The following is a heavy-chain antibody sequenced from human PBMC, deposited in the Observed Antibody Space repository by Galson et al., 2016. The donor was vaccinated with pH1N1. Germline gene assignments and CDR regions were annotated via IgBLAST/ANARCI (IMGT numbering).Heavy chain of an antibody. Sequence: SETLSLTCTVSGTSVSGNYWSWIRQPPGKGLEWIGYLYYNENTNYNPSLKSRVTISEDTSKKQFSLRLTSVTAADTAVYYCARHTRWGSSSSFDYWGQGALVTVSS. CDR2: LYYNENT. V-gene: IGHV4-59*08. D-gene: IGHD6-13*01. CDR1: GTSVSGNY. CDR3: ARHTRWGSSSSFDY. J-gene: IGHJ4*02.